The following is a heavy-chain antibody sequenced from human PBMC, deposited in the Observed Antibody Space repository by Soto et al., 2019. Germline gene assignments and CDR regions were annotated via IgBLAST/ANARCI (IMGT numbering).Heavy chain of an antibody. J-gene: IGHJ4*02. Sequence: QVQLVQSGAEVKKPESSVKVSCKAPGGTFSTYAISWVRQAPGQGLEWMGGIIPMFGTANYAQRFEDRVTITADAATNTVYKELSSLRSEDTAVYFCASGIQLWLRRINNGYSGWGQGTLVTVS. D-gene: IGHD5-18*01. CDR2: IIPMFGTA. CDR1: GGTFSTYA. CDR3: ASGIQLWLRRINNGYSG. V-gene: IGHV1-69*12.